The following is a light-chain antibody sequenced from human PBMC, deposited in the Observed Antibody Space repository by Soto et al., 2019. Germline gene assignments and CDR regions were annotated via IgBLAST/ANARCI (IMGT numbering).Light chain of an antibody. Sequence: ESQMTQSPSTLSASLGDKVTITCRASQSISSWLAWYQQKPGKAPKLLIYKASSLESGVPSRFSGSGSGTEFTLTISSLQPDDFATYYCQQYNSYSGTFGQGSKVDI. CDR1: QSISSW. J-gene: IGKJ1*01. V-gene: IGKV1-5*03. CDR3: QQYNSYSGT. CDR2: KAS.